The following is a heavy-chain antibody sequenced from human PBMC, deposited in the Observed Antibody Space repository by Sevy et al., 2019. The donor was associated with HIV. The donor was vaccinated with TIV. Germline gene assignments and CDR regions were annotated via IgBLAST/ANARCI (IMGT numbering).Heavy chain of an antibody. D-gene: IGHD4-17*01. CDR3: ARDNRYGDYGLDV. V-gene: IGHV4-31*03. CDR2: INYSGST. Sequence: SETLSLTCTVSGAAIGSGGYYWSWIRQHPGQGLEWIAYINYSGSTYYNPSLKSRLSVSLDTTKNQFSLKLSSVTAADTAVYYCARDNRYGDYGLDVWGLGTTVTVSS. CDR1: GAAIGSGGYY. J-gene: IGHJ6*02.